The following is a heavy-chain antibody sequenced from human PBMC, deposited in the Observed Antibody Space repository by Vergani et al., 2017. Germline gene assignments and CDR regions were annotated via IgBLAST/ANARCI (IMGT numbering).Heavy chain of an antibody. Sequence: QVQLQQSGPGLVKPSQTLSLTCAISGDSVSSNSAAWNWIRQSPSRGLEWLGRTYYRSKWDNDYAVSVKSRITINPDTSKNQFSLQLNSVTPEDTAVYYCARDRAPEYSGSSAWFDPWGQGTLVTVSS. D-gene: IGHD6-6*01. CDR1: GDSVSSNSAA. CDR2: TYYRSKWDN. J-gene: IGHJ5*02. V-gene: IGHV6-1*01. CDR3: ARDRAPEYSGSSAWFDP.